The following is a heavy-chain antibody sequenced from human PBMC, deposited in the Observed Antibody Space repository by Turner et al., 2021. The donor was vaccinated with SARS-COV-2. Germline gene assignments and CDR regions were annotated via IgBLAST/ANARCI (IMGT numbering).Heavy chain of an antibody. Sequence: EVQVLASGGRLVQPGGSLRLSCAASGFPFSDYAMSWVRQAPGKGLQWVSNVSGTGSSTYYADSVKGRFSISRDNSKNTLYLQLISLRDDDTAVYYCAKSIPSTGFVFDYWGQGTLVTVSS. D-gene: IGHD3-9*01. V-gene: IGHV3-23*01. CDR1: GFPFSDYA. CDR2: VSGTGSST. CDR3: AKSIPSTGFVFDY. J-gene: IGHJ4*02.